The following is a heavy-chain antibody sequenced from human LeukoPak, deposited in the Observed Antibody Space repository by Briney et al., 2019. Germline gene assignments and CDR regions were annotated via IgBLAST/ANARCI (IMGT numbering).Heavy chain of an antibody. D-gene: IGHD2-2*01. CDR3: AREESAAIGY. Sequence: SETLSLTCAVYGGSFSGYYWSWIRQPPGKGLEWIGYIYYSGSTYYNPSLKSRVTISVDTSKNQFSLKLSSVTAADTAVYYCAREESAAIGYWGQGTLVTVSS. CDR2: IYYSGST. CDR1: GGSFSGYY. V-gene: IGHV4-31*11. J-gene: IGHJ4*02.